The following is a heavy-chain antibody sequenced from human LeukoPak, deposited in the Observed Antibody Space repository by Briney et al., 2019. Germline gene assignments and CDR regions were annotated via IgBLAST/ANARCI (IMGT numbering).Heavy chain of an antibody. Sequence: SVKVSCKASGGTFSSYAISWVRQAPGQGLEWMGRIIPILGIANYAQKFQGRVTITADKSTSTAYMELSSLRSEDTAVYYCARADDSSGYYYAWGQGTLVTVSS. D-gene: IGHD3-22*01. CDR2: IIPILGIA. CDR1: GGTFSSYA. J-gene: IGHJ5*02. V-gene: IGHV1-69*04. CDR3: ARADDSSGYYYA.